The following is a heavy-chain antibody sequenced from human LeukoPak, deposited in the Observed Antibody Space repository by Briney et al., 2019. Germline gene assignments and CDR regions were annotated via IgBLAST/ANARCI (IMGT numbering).Heavy chain of an antibody. Sequence: GASVKVSCKASGYTFTSYAMNWVRQAPGQGLEWMGWINTNTGNPTYAQGFTGRFVFSLDTSVSTAYLQISSLKAEDTAVYYCARDAPSSSWYGQGYYYYMDVWGKGTTVTVSS. CDR1: GYTFTSYA. D-gene: IGHD6-13*01. J-gene: IGHJ6*03. CDR2: INTNTGNP. CDR3: ARDAPSSSWYGQGYYYYMDV. V-gene: IGHV7-4-1*02.